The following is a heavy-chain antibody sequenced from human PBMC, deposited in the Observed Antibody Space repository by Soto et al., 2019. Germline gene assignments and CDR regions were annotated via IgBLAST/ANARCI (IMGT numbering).Heavy chain of an antibody. CDR3: ASVPY. J-gene: IGHJ4*02. Sequence: QVQLVQSGAEVKKPGSSVKVSCQASGGSFSGQAVSWVRQAPGQGLEWLGGSIPIFRTTNSTRKFQGRLTITADESTGTASMELTSLRSEDTSIYYCASVPYWGQGTLVTVSS. CDR2: SIPIFRTT. CDR1: GGSFSGQA. V-gene: IGHV1-69*01.